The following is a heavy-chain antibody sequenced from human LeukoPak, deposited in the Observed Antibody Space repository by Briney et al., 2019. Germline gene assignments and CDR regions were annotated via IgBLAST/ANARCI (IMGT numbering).Heavy chain of an antibody. J-gene: IGHJ6*02. D-gene: IGHD4-11*01. Sequence: HSGTTTYNPSLKSRVTISADTSKNQFSLKLSSVTAADTAVYHCARQKTTVTARYYYYGMDVWGQGTTVTVSS. CDR2: HSGTT. CDR3: ARQKTTVTARYYYYGMDV. V-gene: IGHV4-34*01.